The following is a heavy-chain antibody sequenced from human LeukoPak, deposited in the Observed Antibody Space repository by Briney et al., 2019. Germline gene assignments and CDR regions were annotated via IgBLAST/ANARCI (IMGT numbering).Heavy chain of an antibody. CDR3: ARVIGDRDY. CDR2: ISYDGSNK. Sequence: GGSLRLSCAASGFTFSSYAMHWVRQAPGKGLEWVAVISYDGSNKYHADSVKGRFTISRDNSKNTLYLQMNSLRAEDTAVYYCARVIGDRDYWGQGTLVTVSS. CDR1: GFTFSSYA. D-gene: IGHD2-21*02. J-gene: IGHJ4*02. V-gene: IGHV3-30*01.